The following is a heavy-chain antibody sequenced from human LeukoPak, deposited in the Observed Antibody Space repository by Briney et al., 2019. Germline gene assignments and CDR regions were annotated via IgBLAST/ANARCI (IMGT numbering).Heavy chain of an antibody. CDR3: ARSHSPAYYAPFDY. J-gene: IGHJ4*02. CDR1: GGTFSNYV. D-gene: IGHD3-22*01. Sequence: SVKVSCKVSGGTFSNYVISWVRQAPGQGLEWMGGIIPVFGTPNYAQKFRDRVTITTDESTSPAHMEMSSLRSEDTAVYYCARSHSPAYYAPFDYWGQGTLVTVSS. V-gene: IGHV1-69*05. CDR2: IIPVFGTP.